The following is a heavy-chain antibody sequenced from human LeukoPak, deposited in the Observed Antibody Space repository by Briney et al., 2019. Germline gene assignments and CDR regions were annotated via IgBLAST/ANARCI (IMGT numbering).Heavy chain of an antibody. CDR3: ARSSMAVAGTLDY. D-gene: IGHD6-19*01. CDR2: ISGSGGST. Sequence: PGGSLRLSCAASGFTFSSYAMSWVRQAPGKGLEWVSAISGSGGSTYYADSVKGRFTVSRGNSKNTVYLEMNSLRAEDTAVYYCARSSMAVAGTLDYWGQGTLVTVSS. J-gene: IGHJ4*02. V-gene: IGHV3-23*01. CDR1: GFTFSSYA.